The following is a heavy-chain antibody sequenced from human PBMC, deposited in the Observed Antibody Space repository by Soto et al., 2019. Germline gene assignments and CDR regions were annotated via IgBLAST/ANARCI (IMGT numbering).Heavy chain of an antibody. J-gene: IGHJ6*02. CDR1: GFTFNTYP. D-gene: IGHD3-10*01. Sequence: EVQLLQSGGGFRPPGGSVRLSCATSGFTFNTYPMTWVRQAPGKGLEWVASISSTAGRTSSYADSVKGRFAIARDVSDNSVYLEMNNLRVDDTAVYFCAKGVLSFHYGMEVWGQGTTVTVSS. V-gene: IGHV3-23*01. CDR3: AKGVLSFHYGMEV. CDR2: ISSTAGRTS.